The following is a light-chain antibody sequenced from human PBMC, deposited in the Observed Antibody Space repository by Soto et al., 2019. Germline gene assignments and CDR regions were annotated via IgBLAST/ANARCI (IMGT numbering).Light chain of an antibody. CDR3: QVWDSSDDHSV. J-gene: IGLJ3*02. CDR2: DDR. V-gene: IGLV3-21*02. CDR1: NIGTKS. Sequence: SYELTQPPSVSVAPGQTARIPCGGNNIGTKSVHWYQQRPGQAPVLVVYDDRDRPSGIPERFSGSVSGNTATLTITRVEAGDEADYYCQVWDSSDDHSVFGGGTKVTVL.